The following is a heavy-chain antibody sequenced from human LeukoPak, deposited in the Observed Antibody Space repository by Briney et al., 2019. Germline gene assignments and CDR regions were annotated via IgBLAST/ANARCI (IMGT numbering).Heavy chain of an antibody. V-gene: IGHV3-21*01. Sequence: GALRLSCVTAGFSFSRYSLIWVRQAPGKGLEWVASITGGSSYIYYSDSVKGRFTISRDNAKKSLYLRMNSLRAEDTAVYYCARDRLPGRYYFDYWGQGTLVTVSS. CDR2: ITGGSSYI. CDR3: ARDRLPGRYYFDY. D-gene: IGHD2-21*01. J-gene: IGHJ4*02. CDR1: GFSFSRYS.